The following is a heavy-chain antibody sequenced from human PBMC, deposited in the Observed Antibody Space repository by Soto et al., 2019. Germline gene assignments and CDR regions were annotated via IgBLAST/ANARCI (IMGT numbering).Heavy chain of an antibody. J-gene: IGHJ6*02. D-gene: IGHD3-16*01. CDR1: GGPITTTTW. Sequence: QVQLQESGPGLVKPSETLSLTCAVSGGPITTTTWWAWVRLPPGKGLEWIGELHHDGTTNYKPYLESRITMSLDKSNNHFSLKLTSGTAADTAIYYCATQTISYTWGVWGRGTTVTVSS. CDR2: LHHDGTT. CDR3: ATQTISYTWGV. V-gene: IGHV4-4*02.